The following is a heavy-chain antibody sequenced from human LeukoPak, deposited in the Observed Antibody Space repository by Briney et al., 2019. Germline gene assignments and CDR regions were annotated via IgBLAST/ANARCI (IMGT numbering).Heavy chain of an antibody. CDR3: ARVDSGSACAS. CDR1: GFTFSSNS. V-gene: IGHV3-66*03. D-gene: IGHD6-19*01. CDR2: IYSDNT. J-gene: IGHJ1*01. Sequence: PGGSLRLSCTVSGFTFSSNSMSWVRQAPGKGLEWVSFIYSDNTHYSDSVKGRFTISRDISKNTLYLQMGSLRPEDMAVYYCARVDSGSACASWGQGILVTVSS.